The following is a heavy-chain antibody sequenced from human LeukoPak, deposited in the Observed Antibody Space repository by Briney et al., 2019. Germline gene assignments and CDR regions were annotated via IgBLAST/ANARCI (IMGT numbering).Heavy chain of an antibody. Sequence: SETLSLTCAVYGGSFSGYYWSWIRQPPGKGLEWIGEINHSGSTNYNPSLKSRVTISLDTSKNQFSLKLSSVAAADTAVYYCVRLFTYYDYIWGSYQQSYYYYMDVWGKGTTVTVSS. CDR3: VRLFTYYDYIWGSYQQSYYYYMDV. J-gene: IGHJ6*03. CDR1: GGSFSGYY. CDR2: INHSGST. D-gene: IGHD3-16*02. V-gene: IGHV4-34*01.